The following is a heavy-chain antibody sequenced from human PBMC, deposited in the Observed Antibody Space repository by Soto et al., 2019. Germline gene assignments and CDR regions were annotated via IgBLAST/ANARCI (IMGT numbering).Heavy chain of an antibody. D-gene: IGHD6-19*01. CDR3: AKATGIAVAGHFDY. CDR1: GFTFSSYS. J-gene: IGHJ4*02. V-gene: IGHV3-21*01. Sequence: EVQLVESGGGLVKPGGSLRLSCAASGFTFSSYSMNWVRQAPGKGLEWVSSISSSSSYIYYADSVKGRFTISTDNAKNSLYLQMNSLRAEDTAVYYCAKATGIAVAGHFDYWGQGTLVTVSS. CDR2: ISSSSSYI.